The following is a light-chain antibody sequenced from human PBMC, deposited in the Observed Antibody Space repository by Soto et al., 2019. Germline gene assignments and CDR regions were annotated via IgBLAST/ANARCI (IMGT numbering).Light chain of an antibody. CDR2: GAS. CDR3: QQYDKWPPVT. J-gene: IGKJ5*01. V-gene: IGKV3-15*01. Sequence: EVGMTQSPATLSLSPGERANLSCRASQSVSSNFAWYQQKPGQAPRLLIYGASTRATGIPARFSGSASGTEFTLTISSLQSEDFAVYYCQQYDKWPPVTFGQGTRLEIK. CDR1: QSVSSN.